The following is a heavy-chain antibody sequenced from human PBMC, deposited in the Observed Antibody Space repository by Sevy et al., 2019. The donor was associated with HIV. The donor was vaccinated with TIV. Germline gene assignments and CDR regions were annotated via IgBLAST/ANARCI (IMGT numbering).Heavy chain of an antibody. CDR1: GFTFSSYA. Sequence: GGSLRLSCAAAGFTFSSYAMSWVRQAPGKGLEWVSGISGSGGSTYYADSVKGRFTISRDNSKNTLYLQMNSLRAEDTAVYYCANALDPTAVAFGGWGQGSLVTVSS. CDR3: ANALDPTAVAFGG. CDR2: ISGSGGST. D-gene: IGHD5-18*01. J-gene: IGHJ4*02. V-gene: IGHV3-23*01.